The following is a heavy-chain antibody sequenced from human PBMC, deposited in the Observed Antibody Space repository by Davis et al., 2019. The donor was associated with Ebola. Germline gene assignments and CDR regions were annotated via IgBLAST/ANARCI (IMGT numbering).Heavy chain of an antibody. CDR2: IYYSGST. CDR3: ARGPIAVAGKEFDY. CDR1: GGSISSSSYY. D-gene: IGHD6-19*01. J-gene: IGHJ4*02. V-gene: IGHV4-39*01. Sequence: GSLRLSCTVSGGSISSSSYYWGWIRQPPGKGLEWIGSIYYSGSTYYNPSLKSRVTISVDTSKNQFSLKLSSVTAADTAVYYCARGPIAVAGKEFDYWGQGTLVTVSS.